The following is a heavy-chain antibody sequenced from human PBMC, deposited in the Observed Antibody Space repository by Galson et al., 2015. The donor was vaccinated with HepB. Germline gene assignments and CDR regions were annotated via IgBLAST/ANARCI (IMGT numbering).Heavy chain of an antibody. CDR2: ISWNSGSI. V-gene: IGHV3-9*01. D-gene: IGHD2-15*01. CDR1: GFTFDDYA. Sequence: SLRLSCAASGFTFDDYAMHWVRQAPGKGLEWVSGISWNSGSIGYVDSVKGRFTISRDNAKNSLYLQMNSLRAEDTALYYCAKGYCSGGSCYVDSYYYGMDVWGQGTTVTVSS. J-gene: IGHJ6*02. CDR3: AKGYCSGGSCYVDSYYYGMDV.